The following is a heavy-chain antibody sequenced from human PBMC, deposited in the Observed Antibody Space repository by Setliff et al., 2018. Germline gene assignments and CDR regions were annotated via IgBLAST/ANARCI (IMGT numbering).Heavy chain of an antibody. D-gene: IGHD2-2*02. Sequence: LSLTCTVSGGSISSGSYYWSWIRQPAGKGLEWIGRIYTSGSTNYNPSLKSRVTISVDTSKNQFSLKLSSVTAADTAVYYCARSLVVVPAAIGYMDVWGKGTTVTVSS. CDR1: GGSISSGSYY. CDR3: ARSLVVVPAAIGYMDV. V-gene: IGHV4-61*02. J-gene: IGHJ6*03. CDR2: IYTSGST.